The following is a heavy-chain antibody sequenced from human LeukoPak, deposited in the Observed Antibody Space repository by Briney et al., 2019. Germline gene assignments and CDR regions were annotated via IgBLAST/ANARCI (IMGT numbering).Heavy chain of an antibody. CDR1: GYTFAASY. Sequence: ASVKVSCKTSGYTFAASYIHWVRQAPGQGLEWMGWITPNSGGTNYAQKFQGRVTMTRDTSISTAYMELSILRSDDTAVYYCARATEFDYWGQGTLVTVSS. CDR3: ARATEFDY. V-gene: IGHV1-2*02. CDR2: ITPNSGGT. J-gene: IGHJ4*02.